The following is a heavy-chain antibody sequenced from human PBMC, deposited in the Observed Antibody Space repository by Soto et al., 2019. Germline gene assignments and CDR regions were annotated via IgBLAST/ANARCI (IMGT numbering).Heavy chain of an antibody. CDR3: ARDSVYDTLTGYYSYGMDV. J-gene: IGHJ6*02. Sequence: QVQLVESGGGVVQPGRSLRLSCAASGFTFSSYGMHWVRQAPGKGLEGVAVRWYDGSNKYYADYVKGQLTIPRDNYKNTMHLQMNSLRAEDKAVYYCARDSVYDTLTGYYSYGMDVWGQGTTVTVSS. CDR2: RWYDGSNK. D-gene: IGHD3-9*01. CDR1: GFTFSSYG. V-gene: IGHV3-33*01.